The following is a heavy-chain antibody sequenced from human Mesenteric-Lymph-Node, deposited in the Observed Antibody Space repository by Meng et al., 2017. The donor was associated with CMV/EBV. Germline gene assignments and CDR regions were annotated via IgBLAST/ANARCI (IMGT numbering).Heavy chain of an antibody. V-gene: IGHV3-30*01. CDR2: ISHDGSNK. D-gene: IGHD3-10*01. Sequence: GGSLRLSCAASGFTFNSYGIQWVRQAPGKGLEWVAVISHDGSNKYYADSMKGRFTISRDNSKNTLYLQMNSLRAEDTAVYYCAKALYGSGSYYGPRITYYYGMDVWGQGTTVTVSS. CDR3: AKALYGSGSYYGPRITYYYGMDV. CDR1: GFTFNSYG. J-gene: IGHJ6*02.